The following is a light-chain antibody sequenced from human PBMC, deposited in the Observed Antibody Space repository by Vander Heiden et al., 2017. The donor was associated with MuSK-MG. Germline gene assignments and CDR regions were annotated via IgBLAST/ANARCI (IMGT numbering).Light chain of an antibody. CDR2: KDS. CDR3: QAWDSSTVV. V-gene: IGLV3-1*01. J-gene: IGLJ2*01. CDR1: RFGLKC. Sequence: SFELTLPPSASVSPGQTASITCSGDRFGLKCACWCQQKPGQSPVLVMYKDSKLRSGIPDRFSGSNTENTAALTIGWSEGRDEAEYYCQAWDSSTVVIGGGTKLTVL.